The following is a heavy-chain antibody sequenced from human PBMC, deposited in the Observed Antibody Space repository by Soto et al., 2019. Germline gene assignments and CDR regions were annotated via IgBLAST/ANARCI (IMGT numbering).Heavy chain of an antibody. CDR3: ERGQRFSDWFDT. CDR2: IYSSGNT. J-gene: IGHJ5*02. CDR1: GGTISGYY. Sequence: PSETLSLTCSVSGGTISGYYWTWIRQPAGKGLEWIGRIYSSGNTKYNPSLQSRVTMSLDTSNNQFSLRLTSVTAADTAVYYCERGQRFSDWFDTWGQGTLVTVSS. D-gene: IGHD3-3*01. V-gene: IGHV4-4*07.